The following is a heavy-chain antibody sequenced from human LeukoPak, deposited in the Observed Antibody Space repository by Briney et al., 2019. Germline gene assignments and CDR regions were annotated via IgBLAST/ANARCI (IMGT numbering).Heavy chain of an antibody. D-gene: IGHD6-19*01. CDR3: ARGSWLVGY. V-gene: IGHV4-34*01. J-gene: IGHJ4*02. Sequence: SETLSLTCAVYGGSFSGYYWSWIRQPPGKGLEWIGEINHSGSTNYNPSLKSRVTISVDTSKNQFSLKLSSVTAADTAVYYCARGSWLVGYWGQGTLVTVSS. CDR1: GGSFSGYY. CDR2: INHSGST.